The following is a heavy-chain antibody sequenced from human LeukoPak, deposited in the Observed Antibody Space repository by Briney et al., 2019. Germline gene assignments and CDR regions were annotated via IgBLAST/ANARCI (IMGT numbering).Heavy chain of an antibody. Sequence: SETLSLTCTVSGYSISSGYYWGWIRQPPGKGLEWIGEIYHSGSTNYNPSLKSRVTISVDTSKNQFSLKLSSVTAADTAVYYCARDQGMNSDAFDIWGQGTMVTVSS. CDR1: GYSISSGYY. CDR3: ARDQGMNSDAFDI. J-gene: IGHJ3*02. CDR2: IYHSGST. V-gene: IGHV4-38-2*02.